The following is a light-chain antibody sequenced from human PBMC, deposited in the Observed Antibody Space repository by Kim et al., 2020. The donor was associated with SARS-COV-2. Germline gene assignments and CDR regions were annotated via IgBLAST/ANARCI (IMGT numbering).Light chain of an antibody. Sequence: DIQMTQSPSSLSASIGDRVTITCRASQGIRKDLGWYQQKPGKVPKRLIYAASNLESGVLSRFSGSGSGTDFSLTISSLQPEDFATYYCLQHNSYPRYTFGQGTKVDIK. CDR2: AAS. V-gene: IGKV1-17*01. J-gene: IGKJ2*01. CDR3: LQHNSYPRYT. CDR1: QGIRKD.